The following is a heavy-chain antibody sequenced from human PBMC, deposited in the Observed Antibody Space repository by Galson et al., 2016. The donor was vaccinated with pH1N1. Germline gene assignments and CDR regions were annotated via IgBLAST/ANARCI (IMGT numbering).Heavy chain of an antibody. D-gene: IGHD3-16*01. V-gene: IGHV4-30-4*01. CDR2: IYYSGTT. CDR1: GGSMNSADYY. Sequence: TLSLTCTVSGGSMNSADYYWSWIRQPPGKGLEWIGYIYYSGTTYFSPSLKSRLSMSVDMSNNQFSLTLNSVTAADTAVYYCAWGEGIRYYYSGMDVWGQGTTVTVFS. J-gene: IGHJ6*02. CDR3: AWGEGIRYYYSGMDV.